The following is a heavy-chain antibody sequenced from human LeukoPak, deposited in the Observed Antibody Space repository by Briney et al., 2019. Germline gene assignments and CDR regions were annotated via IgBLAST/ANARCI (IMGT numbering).Heavy chain of an antibody. CDR1: RFTASRNN. CDR2: ISVSSSYI. D-gene: IGHD4-17*01. CDR3: ARNRRPYGDYDY. J-gene: IGHJ4*02. Sequence: PGGSPRLSCAPSRFTASRNNTSRVREAPGKGVGWVSSISVSSSYIYYADSVKGRFTLSRDNAKHSVYLQMNSLRAEDTAVYYCARNRRPYGDYDYWGQGTLVTVS. V-gene: IGHV3-21*01.